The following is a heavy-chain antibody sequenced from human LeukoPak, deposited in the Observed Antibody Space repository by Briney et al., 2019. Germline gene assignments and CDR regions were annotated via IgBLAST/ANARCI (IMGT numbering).Heavy chain of an antibody. CDR3: ARTTRYCSSTSCFEDAFDI. J-gene: IGHJ3*02. Sequence: SVKVSCKASGGTFSSYAISWVRQAPGQGLEWMGGIIPIFGTANYAQKFQGRVTITADESTSTAYMELSSLRSEDTAVYYCARTTRYCSSTSCFEDAFDIWGQGTMVTVSS. CDR2: IIPIFGTA. D-gene: IGHD2-2*01. V-gene: IGHV1-69*13. CDR1: GGTFSSYA.